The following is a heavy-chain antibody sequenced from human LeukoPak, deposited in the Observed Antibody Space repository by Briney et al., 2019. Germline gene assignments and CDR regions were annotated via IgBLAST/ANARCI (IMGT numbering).Heavy chain of an antibody. V-gene: IGHV4-61*02. Sequence: TPSETLSLTCTVSGGSISSGSYYWSWIRQPAGKGLEWIGRIYTSGSTNYNPSLKSRVTMSVDTSKNQFSLKLSSVTAADTAVYYCARDTSSWPHDAFDIWGQGTMVTVSS. J-gene: IGHJ3*02. CDR1: GGSISSGSYY. D-gene: IGHD6-13*01. CDR2: IYTSGST. CDR3: ARDTSSWPHDAFDI.